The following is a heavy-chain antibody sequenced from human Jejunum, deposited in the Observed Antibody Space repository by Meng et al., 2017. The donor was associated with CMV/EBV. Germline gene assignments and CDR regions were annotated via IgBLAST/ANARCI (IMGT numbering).Heavy chain of an antibody. CDR3: ARGACPGSSCNEFGSSAFDI. J-gene: IGHJ3*02. V-gene: IGHV4-39*07. CDR1: SYY. Sequence: SYYWGWIRQPPGKGLDWIGIVFYSGSVSYNTSLKSRLTMSVDTSQNQFSLRLTSVTAADTAVYYCARGACPGSSCNEFGSSAFDIWGPGTMVTVSS. CDR2: VFYSGSV. D-gene: IGHD2-2*01.